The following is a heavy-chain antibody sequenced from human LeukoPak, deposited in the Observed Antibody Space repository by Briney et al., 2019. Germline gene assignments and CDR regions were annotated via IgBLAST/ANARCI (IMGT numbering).Heavy chain of an antibody. CDR1: GFTFSSYA. V-gene: IGHV3-23*01. CDR3: AKGLLDLDY. J-gene: IGHJ4*02. D-gene: IGHD1-1*01. Sequence: PGGSLRLSCAASGFTFSSYAMSWVRHAPGKGLEWVSAISGTGGSTYYADSVKGRFSISRDNSKKTLYLQMNSLRAEDTAVYYCAKGLLDLDYWGQGTLVTVSS. CDR2: ISGTGGST.